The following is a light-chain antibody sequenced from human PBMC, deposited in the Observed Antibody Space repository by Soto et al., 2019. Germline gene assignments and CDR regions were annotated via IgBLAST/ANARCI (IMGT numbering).Light chain of an antibody. CDR1: QSVSSN. V-gene: IGKV3-15*01. Sequence: EIVMTQSPATLSVSPGERATLSCRASQSVSSNLAWYQQKPGQAPRLLIYGASTRATGIPARFSGSGSGTEFTLTISSLQSEDFAVYYCQQYNNWHHVYTFGQGTKLEIK. CDR3: QQYNNWHHVYT. J-gene: IGKJ2*01. CDR2: GAS.